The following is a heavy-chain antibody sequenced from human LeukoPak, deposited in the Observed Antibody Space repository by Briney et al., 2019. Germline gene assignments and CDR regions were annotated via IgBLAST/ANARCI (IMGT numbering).Heavy chain of an antibody. J-gene: IGHJ4*02. CDR3: AREKAAIGTNWGDYFDS. CDR1: GGSISSGDYY. CDR2: IFYSGSA. V-gene: IGHV4-31*03. D-gene: IGHD6-13*01. Sequence: TSQTLSLTCTVSGGSISSGDYYWNWIRQHPEKSLEWIGYIFYSGSAYYNPSLKSRVTISVDTSKNQFSLKLSSVTAADTAVYYCAREKAAIGTNWGDYFDSWGQGTLVTVSS.